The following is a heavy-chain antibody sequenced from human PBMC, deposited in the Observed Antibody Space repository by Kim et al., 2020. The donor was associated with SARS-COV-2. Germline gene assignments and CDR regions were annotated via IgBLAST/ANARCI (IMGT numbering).Heavy chain of an antibody. Sequence: GGSLRLSCAASGFTFSSYGMHWVRQAPGKGLEWVAVISHDGSKKYYADSVKGRFSISRDNSKNTLYLQMNSLRAEDTAVYYCAKDITMIVVVITIAMDVWGQGTTVTVSS. V-gene: IGHV3-30*18. CDR3: AKDITMIVVVITIAMDV. D-gene: IGHD3-22*01. CDR2: ISHDGSKK. CDR1: GFTFSSYG. J-gene: IGHJ6*02.